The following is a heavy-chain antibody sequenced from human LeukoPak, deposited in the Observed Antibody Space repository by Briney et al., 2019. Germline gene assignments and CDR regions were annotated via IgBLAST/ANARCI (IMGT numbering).Heavy chain of an antibody. CDR1: GYSSTSYW. V-gene: IGHV5-51*01. CDR3: VREFSRGWYYFDY. Sequence: PGESLKIPCKASGYSSTSYWFGWVRQMPGKGLECMGIIYPGDSDTRYSPSFQGQVTISADKSISTAYLQWSSLTASDTAFSYCVREFSRGWYYFDYWGRGTLVTVSS. D-gene: IGHD6-19*01. CDR2: IYPGDSDT. J-gene: IGHJ4*02.